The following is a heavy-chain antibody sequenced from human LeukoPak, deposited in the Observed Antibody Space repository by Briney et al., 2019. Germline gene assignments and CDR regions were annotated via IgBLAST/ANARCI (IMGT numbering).Heavy chain of an antibody. D-gene: IGHD2-2*01. Sequence: SETLSLXCTVSGGSISSYYWSWIRQPPGKELEWIGYIYYSGSTNYNPSLKSRVTISVDTSKNQFSLKLSSVTAADTAVYYCAREEVVPAAIKGYYYYMDVWGKGTTVTVSS. V-gene: IGHV4-59*01. CDR2: IYYSGST. J-gene: IGHJ6*03. CDR3: AREEVVPAAIKGYYYYMDV. CDR1: GGSISSYY.